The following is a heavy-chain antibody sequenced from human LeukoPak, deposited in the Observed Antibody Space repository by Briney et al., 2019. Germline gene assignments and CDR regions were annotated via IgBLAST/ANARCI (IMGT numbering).Heavy chain of an antibody. CDR1: DGSISSESYY. CDR3: ARFSRYCVSTSCSVY. D-gene: IGHD2-2*01. J-gene: IGHJ4*02. Sequence: PSETLSLTCTVSDGSISSESYYYNWIRQPPGKGLEWIGYIYYSGSPSYNSSLKSRVTISVDTSKGQFSLKLTSVTAADTAVYYCARFSRYCVSTSCSVYWGQGTLVTVSS. CDR2: IYYSGSP. V-gene: IGHV4-31*03.